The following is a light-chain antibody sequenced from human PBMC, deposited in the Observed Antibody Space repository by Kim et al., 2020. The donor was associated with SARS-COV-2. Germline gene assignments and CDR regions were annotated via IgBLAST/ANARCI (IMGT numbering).Light chain of an antibody. CDR1: NSNIGRNY. CDR2: SND. J-gene: IGLJ1*01. V-gene: IGLV1-44*01. Sequence: QSVLTQPPSASETPGQRVTISCSGSNSNIGRNYVTWYQHLPGTAPKLLIYSNDQRLSRVPDRFSGSKSGTSASLAISGLQSEDEADYYCAAWDDSLNGYVFGAGTKVTVL. CDR3: AAWDDSLNGYV.